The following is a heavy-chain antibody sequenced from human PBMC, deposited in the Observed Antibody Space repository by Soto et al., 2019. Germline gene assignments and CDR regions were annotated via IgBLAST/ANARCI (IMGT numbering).Heavy chain of an antibody. CDR3: ARTCPGATCYFLS. CDR1: GYTFTDYG. V-gene: IGHV1-18*01. Sequence: QVQLVQSGAEVKNPGASVKVSCKTSGYTFTDYGISWVRQAPGQGPEWMGWISTYNCNTNYAREIKGRVTMTTDTYTTTAYMELRSLRFDDTATYYCARTCPGATCYFLSWGQGTLVTVSA. CDR2: ISTYNCNT. J-gene: IGHJ4*02. D-gene: IGHD2-8*02.